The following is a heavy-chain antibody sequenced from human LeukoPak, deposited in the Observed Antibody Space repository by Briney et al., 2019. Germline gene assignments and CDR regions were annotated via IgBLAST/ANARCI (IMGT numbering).Heavy chain of an antibody. Sequence: PGGSLRLSCAASGFTFSSYAMSWVRQAPGKGLEWVSAISGSGGSTYYADSVKGRFTISRDNSKNTLYLQMNSLRAEDTAVYYCAKDMLAAAGTVRNWFDPWGQATLVTVSS. J-gene: IGHJ5*02. V-gene: IGHV3-23*01. CDR1: GFTFSSYA. CDR3: AKDMLAAAGTVRNWFDP. CDR2: ISGSGGST. D-gene: IGHD6-13*01.